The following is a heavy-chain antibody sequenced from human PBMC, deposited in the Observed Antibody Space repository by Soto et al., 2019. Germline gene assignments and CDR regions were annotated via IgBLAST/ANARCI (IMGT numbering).Heavy chain of an antibody. CDR3: RRDFDY. D-gene: IGHD6-6*01. CDR2: LSTSGNT. Sequence: RTVTVSGGSMSSSTYQWGWIRQPPGRGLEWIGRLSTSGNTNYNPSLKSRVTISLDTSKNQFSLMLNSVTAADTAVYYCRRDFDYWGQGTLVTVSS. V-gene: IGHV4-39*07. CDR1: GGSMSSSTYQ. J-gene: IGHJ4*02.